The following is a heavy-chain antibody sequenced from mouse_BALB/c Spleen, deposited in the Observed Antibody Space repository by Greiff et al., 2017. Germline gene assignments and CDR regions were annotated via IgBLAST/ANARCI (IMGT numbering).Heavy chain of an antibody. Sequence: VKLMESGAELVRPGTSVKVSCKASGYAFTNYLIEWVKQRPGQGLEWIGVINPGSGGTNYNEKFKGKATLTADKSSSTAYMQLSSLTSDDSAVYFCARSGDYWGQGTTLTVSS. CDR1: GYAFTNYL. CDR2: INPGSGGT. V-gene: IGHV1-54*01. CDR3: ARSGDY. D-gene: IGHD3-2*02. J-gene: IGHJ2*01.